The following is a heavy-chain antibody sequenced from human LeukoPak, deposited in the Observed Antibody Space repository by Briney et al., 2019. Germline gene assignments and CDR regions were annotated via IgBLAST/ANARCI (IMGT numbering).Heavy chain of an antibody. J-gene: IGHJ6*03. V-gene: IGHV3-23*01. D-gene: IGHD2-8*01. CDR3: AKDRSHCVNGVCHNYYYMDV. Sequence: GGSLRLSCAASGFTFSSYAMSWVRQAPGKGLEWVSTISGSGGRTDYADSVKGRFTISRDNSKNTLFIQLNSLRAEDTAVYYCAKDRSHCVNGVCHNYYYMDVWGKGTTVTVSS. CDR2: ISGSGGRT. CDR1: GFTFSSYA.